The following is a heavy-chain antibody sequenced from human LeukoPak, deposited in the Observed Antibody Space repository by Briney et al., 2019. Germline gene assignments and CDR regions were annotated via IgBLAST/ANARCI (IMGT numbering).Heavy chain of an antibody. D-gene: IGHD1-1*01. V-gene: IGHV3-21*01. CDR1: GFTFSSYS. CDR2: ISSSSSYI. J-gene: IGHJ3*02. CDR3: ARAGTPSDAFDI. Sequence: GGSLRLSCAASGFTFSSYSMNWVRQAPGKGLEWVSSISSSSSYIYYADSVKGRFTISRDNAKNSLYLQMNSLSAEDTAVYYCARAGTPSDAFDIWGQGTMVTVSS.